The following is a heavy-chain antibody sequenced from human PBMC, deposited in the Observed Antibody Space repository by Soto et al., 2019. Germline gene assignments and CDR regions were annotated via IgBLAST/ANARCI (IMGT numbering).Heavy chain of an antibody. D-gene: IGHD2-2*01. J-gene: IGHJ6*03. CDR3: ARDFFFSYCSITSCDSLYHYYHLAF. CDR1: GFTFSSYW. V-gene: IGHV3-7*01. Sequence: PGGSLRLSCAASGFTFSSYWMSWVRQAPGKGLEWVANIKQDGSEKYYVDSVKGRFTISRDNAKNSLYLQMNSLRAEDTAVYYCARDFFFSYCSITSCDSLYHYYHLAFGGKGTSVPVSS. CDR2: IKQDGSEK.